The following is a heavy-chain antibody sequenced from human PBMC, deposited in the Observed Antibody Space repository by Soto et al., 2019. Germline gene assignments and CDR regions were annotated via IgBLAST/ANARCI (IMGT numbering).Heavy chain of an antibody. CDR3: ARDAYSSSPTPTPIDY. CDR2: ISSSSSYI. Sequence: GGSLRLSCAASGFTFSSCSMNWVRQAPGKGLEWVSSISSSSSYIYYADSVKGRFTISRDNAKNSLYLQMNSLRAEDTAVYYCARDAYSSSPTPTPIDYWGQGTLVTVSS. V-gene: IGHV3-21*01. J-gene: IGHJ4*02. D-gene: IGHD6-13*01. CDR1: GFTFSSCS.